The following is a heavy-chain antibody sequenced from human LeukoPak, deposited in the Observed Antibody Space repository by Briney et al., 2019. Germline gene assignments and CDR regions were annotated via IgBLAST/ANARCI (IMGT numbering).Heavy chain of an antibody. J-gene: IGHJ5*02. Sequence: SETLSLTCTVSGYSISSGYYWGWIRQPPGKGLEWIGSIYHSGSTYYNPSLKSRVTISVDTSKNQFSLKLSSVTAADTAVYYCARVHYYDSSGYQRGDWFDPWGQGTLVTVSS. D-gene: IGHD3-22*01. CDR1: GYSISSGYY. V-gene: IGHV4-38-2*02. CDR2: IYHSGST. CDR3: ARVHYYDSSGYQRGDWFDP.